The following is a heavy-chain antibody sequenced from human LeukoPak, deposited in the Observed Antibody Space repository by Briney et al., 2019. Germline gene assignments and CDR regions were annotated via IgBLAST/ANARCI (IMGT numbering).Heavy chain of an antibody. J-gene: IGHJ3*02. V-gene: IGHV1-69*02. CDR2: VIPILGIA. CDR3: ARGLLGGTEWAFDI. D-gene: IGHD3-3*01. Sequence: SVKVSCKASGGTFSSYTISWVRQAPGQGLEWMGRVIPILGIANYAQKFQGRVTITTDKSTSTAYMELSSLRSEDTAVYYCARGLLGGTEWAFDIWGQGTRVTVSS. CDR1: GGTFSSYT.